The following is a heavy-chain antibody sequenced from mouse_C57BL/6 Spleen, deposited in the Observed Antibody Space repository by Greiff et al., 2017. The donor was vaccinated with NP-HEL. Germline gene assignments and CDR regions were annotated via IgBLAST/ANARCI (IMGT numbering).Heavy chain of an antibody. CDR1: GYTFTDYY. Sequence: LMESGPELVKPGPSVKLSCKASGYTFTDYYINWVKQRPGPGLEWIGWIYPGCGNTKYNEKFKGKATLTVDTSSSTAYMQLSSLTSEGSAIYFSARSGWLLLPAWLAYWGQGTLVTVSA. D-gene: IGHD2-3*01. V-gene: IGHV1-84*01. J-gene: IGHJ3*01. CDR3: ARSGWLLLPAWLAY. CDR2: IYPGCGNT.